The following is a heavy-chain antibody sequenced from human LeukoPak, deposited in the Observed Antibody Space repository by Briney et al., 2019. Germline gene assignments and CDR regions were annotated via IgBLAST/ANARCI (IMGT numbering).Heavy chain of an antibody. CDR2: IKKDGSEE. CDR3: TKEGM. V-gene: IGHV3-7*05. J-gene: IGHJ3*01. Sequence: GGSLRLSCATSGFSFSTSSMNWVRQAPGKGLEWVAYIKKDGSEEKYVDSVKGRFTISRDNTKNSLYLQMGSLRAEDTAVYYCTKEGMWGQGTMVTVSS. CDR1: GFSFSTSS.